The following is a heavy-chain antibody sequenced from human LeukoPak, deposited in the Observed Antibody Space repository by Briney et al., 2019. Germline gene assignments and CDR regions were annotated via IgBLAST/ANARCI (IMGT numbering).Heavy chain of an antibody. CDR2: IRYDGSNK. Sequence: GGSLRLSCAASGFTFSSYGMHWVRQAPGKGLEWVAFIRYDGSNKYYADSVKGRFTISRDNSKNTLYLQMNSLRAEDTAVYYCARDGGIAAAVHYYMDVWGKGTTVTVSS. V-gene: IGHV3-30*02. CDR1: GFTFSSYG. D-gene: IGHD6-13*01. J-gene: IGHJ6*03. CDR3: ARDGGIAAAVHYYMDV.